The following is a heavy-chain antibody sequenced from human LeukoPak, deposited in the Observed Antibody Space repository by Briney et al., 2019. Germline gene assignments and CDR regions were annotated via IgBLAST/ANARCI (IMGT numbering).Heavy chain of an antibody. Sequence: SETLSLTCTVSGGSISSYYWSWIRQPPGKGLEWIGYIYYSGSTNYNPSLKSRVTISVDTSKNQFSLKLGSVTAADTAVYYCARTMVRGDAFDIWGQGTMVTVSS. CDR3: ARTMVRGDAFDI. J-gene: IGHJ3*02. V-gene: IGHV4-59*01. CDR1: GGSISSYY. CDR2: IYYSGST. D-gene: IGHD3-10*01.